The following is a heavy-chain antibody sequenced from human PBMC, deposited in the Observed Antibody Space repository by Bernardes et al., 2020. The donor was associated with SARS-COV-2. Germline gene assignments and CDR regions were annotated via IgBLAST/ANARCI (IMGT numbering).Heavy chain of an antibody. J-gene: IGHJ5*02. CDR2: TYYRSKWYN. CDR1: GDSVSSNSAA. CDR3: ARDPGQPPNDSSGYYYANWFDP. V-gene: IGHV6-1*01. D-gene: IGHD3-22*01. Sequence: SHTLSLTCAISGDSVSSNSAAWNWIRQSPSRGLEWLGRTYYRSKWYNDYAVSVKSRITINPDTSKNQFSLQLNSVTPEDTAVYYCARDPGQPPNDSSGYYYANWFDPWGQGTLVTVSS.